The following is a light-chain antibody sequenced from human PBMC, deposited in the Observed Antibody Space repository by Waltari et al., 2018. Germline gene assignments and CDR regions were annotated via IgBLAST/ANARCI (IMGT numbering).Light chain of an antibody. CDR2: KST. CDR3: QAWDTITGGV. V-gene: IGLV3-1*01. CDR1: KMGDKF. J-gene: IGLJ2*01. Sequence: SYELTQPPSVSVSPGQTASITCSGPKMGDKFACWYQQKPGQSPVLSIYKSTKRPSGIPERFSGSNSGNTATLTISGTQAMDEADYYCQAWDTITGGVFGGGTKLTVL.